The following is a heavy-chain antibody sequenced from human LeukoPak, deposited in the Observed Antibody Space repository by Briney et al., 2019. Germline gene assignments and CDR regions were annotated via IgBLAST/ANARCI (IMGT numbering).Heavy chain of an antibody. V-gene: IGHV4-4*02. Sequence: SGTLSLTCAVSGGSISSNNWWGWVRQPPGKGLEWIGEIYHSGSPDYNPSLKSRVTISVDKSKNQFSLKLSSVTAADTAVYYCARDRYSGSHHPSDAFDIWGQGTMVTVSS. CDR2: IYHSGSP. CDR1: GGSISSNNW. CDR3: ARDRYSGSHHPSDAFDI. J-gene: IGHJ3*02. D-gene: IGHD1-26*01.